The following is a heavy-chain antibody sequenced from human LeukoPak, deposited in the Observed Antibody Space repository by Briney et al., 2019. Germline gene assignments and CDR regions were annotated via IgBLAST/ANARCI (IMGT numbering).Heavy chain of an antibody. CDR1: GFTFSDHY. CDR2: TRNKANSYTT. CDR3: ARVVGTTWDSQHFDY. J-gene: IGHJ4*02. D-gene: IGHD7-27*01. Sequence: GGSLRLSCVASGFTFSDHYMDWVRQAPGKGLEWVGRTRNKANSYTTEYAASVRGRFTISREDSKNSLYLQMNSLKTEDTAVYYCARVVGTTWDSQHFDYWGQGTLVTVSS. V-gene: IGHV3-72*01.